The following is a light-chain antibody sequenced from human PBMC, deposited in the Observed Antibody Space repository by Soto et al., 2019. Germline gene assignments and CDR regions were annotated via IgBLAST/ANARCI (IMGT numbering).Light chain of an antibody. CDR2: DAS. V-gene: IGKV1-5*01. Sequence: DIQMTQSPSFLSASVGDRVTITCQASQNINRWLAWYQQKPGKAPKLLIYDASNLESGVPSRFSGSGSGTDFTLTISGLQPDDFATYYCQQFNTYPAFGQGTKVDI. CDR3: QQFNTYPA. J-gene: IGKJ1*01. CDR1: QNINRW.